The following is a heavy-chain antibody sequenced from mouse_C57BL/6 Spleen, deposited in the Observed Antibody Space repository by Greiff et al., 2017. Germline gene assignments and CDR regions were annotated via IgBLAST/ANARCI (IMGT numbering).Heavy chain of an antibody. J-gene: IGHJ2*01. D-gene: IGHD2-4*01. V-gene: IGHV1-76*01. CDR2: IYPGSGNT. CDR3: ARSGDYDGFDY. Sequence: VQLQQSGAELVRPGASVKLSCKASGYTFTDYYINWVKQRPGQGLEWIARIYPGSGNTYYNEKFKGKATLTAEKSSSTAYMQLSSLTSEDSAVYFCARSGDYDGFDYWGQGTTLTVSS. CDR1: GYTFTDYY.